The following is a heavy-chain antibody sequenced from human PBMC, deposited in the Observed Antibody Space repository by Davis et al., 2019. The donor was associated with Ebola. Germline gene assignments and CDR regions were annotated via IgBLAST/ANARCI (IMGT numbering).Heavy chain of an antibody. V-gene: IGHV4-34*01. CDR3: ARARIVVVPAAAVLRPYYYYGMDV. J-gene: IGHJ6*02. D-gene: IGHD2-2*01. CDR2: INHSGST. Sequence: SETLSLTCAVYRGSFSGYYWSWIRQPPGKGLEWIGEINHSGSTNYNPSLKSRVTISVDTSKNQFSLKLSSVTAADTAVYYCARARIVVVPAAAVLRPYYYYGMDVWGQGTTVTVSS. CDR1: RGSFSGYY.